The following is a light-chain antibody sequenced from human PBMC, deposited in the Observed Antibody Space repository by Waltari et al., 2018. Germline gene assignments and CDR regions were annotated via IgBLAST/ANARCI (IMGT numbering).Light chain of an antibody. CDR2: WAS. CDR1: LSLLYNSNNKNY. CDR3: QQYYNTPLT. Sequence: DIVMTQSPESLAVSLGERANINCKSSLSLLYNSNNKNYLAWYQQKPGQPPKLLIYWASTRESGVPGRFSGSGSRTDFTLTISSLQAEDVAVYFCQQYYNTPLTFGPGTKVDVK. V-gene: IGKV4-1*01. J-gene: IGKJ3*01.